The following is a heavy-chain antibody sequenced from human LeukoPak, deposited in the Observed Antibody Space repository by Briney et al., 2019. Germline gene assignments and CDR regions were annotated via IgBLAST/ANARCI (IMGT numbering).Heavy chain of an antibody. J-gene: IGHJ4*02. D-gene: IGHD6-6*01. CDR1: GFTFSSYA. CDR2: ISGSGGST. CDR3: AKDNPIAYSSSSRGGY. Sequence: GGSLRLSCAASGFTFSSYAISWVRQAPGKGLEWVSAISGSGGSTYYADSVKGRFTISRDNSKNTLYLQMNSLRAEDTAVYYCAKDNPIAYSSSSRGGYWVQGTLVTVSS. V-gene: IGHV3-23*01.